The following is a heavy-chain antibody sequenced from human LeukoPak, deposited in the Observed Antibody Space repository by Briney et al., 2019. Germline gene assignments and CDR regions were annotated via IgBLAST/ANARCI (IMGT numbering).Heavy chain of an antibody. Sequence: ASVKVSCKASGYTFTGYYMHWVRQAPGQGLEWMGRINPNSGGTNYAQKFQSRVTMTRDTSISTAYMELSRLRSDDTAVYYCARARSSGWTDLRYWGQGTLVTVSS. CDR2: INPNSGGT. D-gene: IGHD6-19*01. J-gene: IGHJ4*02. CDR3: ARARSSGWTDLRY. V-gene: IGHV1-2*06. CDR1: GYTFTGYY.